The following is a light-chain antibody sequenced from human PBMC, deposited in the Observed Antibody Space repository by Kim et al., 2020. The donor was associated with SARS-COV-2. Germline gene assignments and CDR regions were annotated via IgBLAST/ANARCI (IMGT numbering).Light chain of an antibody. Sequence: PGERATHACRASQSVSSRYLAWYQQKPGQAPWLLIYAASSRATGIPDRFSGSGSGTDFTLTISRLEPEDCAVYYCQQHDNSPSWTFGQGTKVDIK. CDR3: QQHDNSPSWT. CDR1: QSVSSRY. J-gene: IGKJ1*01. CDR2: AAS. V-gene: IGKV3-20*01.